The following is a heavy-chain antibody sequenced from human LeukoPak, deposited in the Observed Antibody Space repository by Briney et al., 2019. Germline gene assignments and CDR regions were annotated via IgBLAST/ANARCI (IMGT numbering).Heavy chain of an antibody. D-gene: IGHD2-2*01. CDR2: INPSGGST. J-gene: IGHJ5*02. CDR1: GYTFTSYY. V-gene: IGHV1-46*01. Sequence: ASVKVSCKASGYTFTSYYMHWVRQAPGQGLEWMGIINPSGGSTSYAQKFQGRVTMTRDMSTSTVYMELSSLRSEDTAVYYCARERVDCSSTSCSGGDWFDPWGQGTLVTVSS. CDR3: ARERVDCSSTSCSGGDWFDP.